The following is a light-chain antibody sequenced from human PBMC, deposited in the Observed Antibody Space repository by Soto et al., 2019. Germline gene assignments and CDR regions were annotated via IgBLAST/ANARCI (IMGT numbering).Light chain of an antibody. V-gene: IGLV3-21*04. CDR1: HIGRKS. Sequence: SYELTQPPSVSVAPGKTARITCGGNHIGRKSVHWYQQKPGQAPVLGIYYDSDRPSGIPERFSGSNSGNTATLTISRVEAGDEADYYGQVWDRSSDQGFGGGTKLTVL. J-gene: IGLJ2*01. CDR2: YDS. CDR3: QVWDRSSDQG.